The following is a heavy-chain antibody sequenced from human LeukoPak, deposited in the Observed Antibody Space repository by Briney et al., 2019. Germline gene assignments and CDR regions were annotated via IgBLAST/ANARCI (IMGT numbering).Heavy chain of an antibody. CDR1: GFPFSTYN. V-gene: IGHV3-30*09. CDR2: ISSDGSSE. Sequence: GGSLRLSCAASGFPFSTYNMHWVRQAPGKGLEWVAVISSDGSSENYADSVEGRFAISRDNSKNKLYLQMNTLRTEDTAVYYCAREKYCTITDCLHGRFYFDYWGQGTLVTVSS. D-gene: IGHD2-2*01. CDR3: AREKYCTITDCLHGRFYFDY. J-gene: IGHJ4*02.